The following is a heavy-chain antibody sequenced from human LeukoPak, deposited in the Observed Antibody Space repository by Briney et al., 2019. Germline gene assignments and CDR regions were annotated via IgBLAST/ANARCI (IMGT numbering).Heavy chain of an antibody. J-gene: IGHJ1*01. D-gene: IGHD6-13*01. CDR2: INPSGGST. Sequence: ASVKVSCKASGYTFTSYYMHWVRQAPGQGLEWMGIINPSGGSTSYAQKFQGRVTMTRDTSTSTVYMELSSLRFEDTAVYYCARAVEAAAGAEYFQHWGQGTLVTVSS. V-gene: IGHV1-46*01. CDR1: GYTFTSYY. CDR3: ARAVEAAAGAEYFQH.